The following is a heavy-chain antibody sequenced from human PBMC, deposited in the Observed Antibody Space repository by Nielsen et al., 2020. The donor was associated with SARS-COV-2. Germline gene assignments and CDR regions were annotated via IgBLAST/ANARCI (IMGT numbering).Heavy chain of an antibody. J-gene: IGHJ6*03. Sequence: SETLSLTCTVSGGSISSYYWSWIRQPPGKGLEWIGYIYYSGSTNYNPSLKSRVTISVDTSKNQFSLKLSSVTAADTAVYYCARSISSSLYMDVWGKGTMVTVSS. CDR3: ARSISSSLYMDV. CDR2: IYYSGST. V-gene: IGHV4-59*01. CDR1: GGSISSYY. D-gene: IGHD6-6*01.